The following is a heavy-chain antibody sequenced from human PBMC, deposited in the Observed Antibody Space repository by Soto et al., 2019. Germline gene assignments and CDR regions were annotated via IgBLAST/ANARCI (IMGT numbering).Heavy chain of an antibody. V-gene: IGHV4-34*01. CDR1: GGSFSGYY. CDR2: INHSGST. D-gene: IGHD2-2*01. Sequence: SETLSLTCAVYGGSFSGYYWSWIRQPPGKGLEWVGEINHSGSTNYNPSLKSRVTISVDTSKNQFSLKLSSVTAADTAVYYCARAHIVVVPADIYREVTYYYYGMDVWGQGTTVTVSS. J-gene: IGHJ6*02. CDR3: ARAHIVVVPADIYREVTYYYYGMDV.